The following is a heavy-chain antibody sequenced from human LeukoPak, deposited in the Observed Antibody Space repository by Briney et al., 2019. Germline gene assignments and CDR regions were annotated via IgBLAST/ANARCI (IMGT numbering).Heavy chain of an antibody. J-gene: IGHJ6*02. Sequence: SETLSLTCTVSGGSISSYYWSWIRQPPGKGLEWIGYIYYSGSTNYNPSLKSRVTISVDTSKNQFSLKLSSVTAAGTAVYYCARHSYDSSGYYLEENGMDVWGQGTTVTVSS. V-gene: IGHV4-59*08. CDR1: GGSISSYY. D-gene: IGHD3-22*01. CDR3: ARHSYDSSGYYLEENGMDV. CDR2: IYYSGST.